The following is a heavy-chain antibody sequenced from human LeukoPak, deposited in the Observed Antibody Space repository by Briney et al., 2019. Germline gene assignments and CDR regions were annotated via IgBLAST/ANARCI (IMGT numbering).Heavy chain of an antibody. CDR1: GYTFTSYA. Sequence: ASVKVSCKASGYTFTSYAMHWVRQAPGQRLEWMGWINAGNGNTKYSQKFQGRVTITRDTSASTAYMELSSLRSEDTAVYYCARSYYDSSGYSPYYYYYYGMDVWGQGTTVTVSS. CDR2: INAGNGNT. CDR3: ARSYYDSSGYSPYYYYYYGMDV. J-gene: IGHJ6*02. D-gene: IGHD3-22*01. V-gene: IGHV1-3*01.